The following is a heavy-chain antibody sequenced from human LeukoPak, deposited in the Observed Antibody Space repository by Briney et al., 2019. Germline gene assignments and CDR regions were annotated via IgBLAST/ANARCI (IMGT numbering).Heavy chain of an antibody. D-gene: IGHD1-26*01. CDR1: GFTFSASA. V-gene: IGHV3-73*01. CDR2: IRGKPNTYAT. Sequence: GGSLRLSCAASGFTFSASAIHWVRQASGKGLEWVGRIRGKPNTYATAFAASVKGRFTISRDDSSNTAYLQMNSLKTEDTALYYCTRDSGTYNWLDPWGQGTLVTVSS. J-gene: IGHJ5*02. CDR3: TRDSGTYNWLDP.